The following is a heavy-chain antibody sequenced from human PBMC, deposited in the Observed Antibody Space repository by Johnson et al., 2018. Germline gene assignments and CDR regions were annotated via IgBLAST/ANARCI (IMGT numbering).Heavy chain of an antibody. J-gene: IGHJ3*02. V-gene: IGHV3-30-3*01. CDR2: ISFDGGNK. CDR3: AKDLVYDLVAVDI. Sequence: QVQLVESGGGVVQPGRSLRLSCVASGFTFTSYAMRWVRQAPGKGLEWVALISFDGGNKNYADSVKGRFTISRANSENTLYLQMNNLRPEDTALYYCAKDLVYDLVAVDIWGQGTIVIVSS. CDR1: GFTFTSYA. D-gene: IGHD2/OR15-2a*01.